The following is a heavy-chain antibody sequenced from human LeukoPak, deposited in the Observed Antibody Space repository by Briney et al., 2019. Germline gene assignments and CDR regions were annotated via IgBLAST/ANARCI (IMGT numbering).Heavy chain of an antibody. CDR1: GFTFSTLP. V-gene: IGHV3-64D*06. CDR2: SSSNGGST. CDR3: VNQISGWVY. J-gene: IGHJ4*02. Sequence: GGSLRLSCSASGFTFSTLPMHWVRQAPEKGLEYVSGSSSNGGSTYYADSAKGRFIISRDNSKNTLYLQMSSLRPEDTAVYYCVNQISGWVYWGQGTLVTVSS. D-gene: IGHD6-19*01.